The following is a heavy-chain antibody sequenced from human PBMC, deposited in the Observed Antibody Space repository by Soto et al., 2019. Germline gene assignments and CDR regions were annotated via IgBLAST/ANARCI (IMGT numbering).Heavy chain of an antibody. CDR1: GFTFSSYA. J-gene: IGHJ4*02. CDR3: ARAYYYDSSGSKRALDY. D-gene: IGHD3-22*01. Sequence: GGSLRLSCAASGFTFSSYAMHWVRQAPGKGLEWVAVISYDGSNKYYADSVKGRFTISRDNSKNTLYLQMNSLRAEDTAVYYCARAYYYDSSGSKRALDYWGQGTLVTV. V-gene: IGHV3-30-3*01. CDR2: ISYDGSNK.